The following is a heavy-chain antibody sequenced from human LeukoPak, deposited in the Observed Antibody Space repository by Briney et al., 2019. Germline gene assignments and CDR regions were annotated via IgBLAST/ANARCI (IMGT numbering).Heavy chain of an antibody. J-gene: IGHJ4*02. CDR2: INHSGST. D-gene: IGHD3-3*01. V-gene: IGHV4-34*01. CDR3: ARGWYYDFWSGYPPRPVYSDY. Sequence: KPSETLSLTCAVYGGSFSGYYWSWIRQPPGKGLEWIGEINHSGSTNYNPSLKSRVTISVDTSKNQFSLKLSSVTAADTAVYYCARGWYYDFWSGYPPRPVYSDYWGQGTLVTVSS. CDR1: GGSFSGYY.